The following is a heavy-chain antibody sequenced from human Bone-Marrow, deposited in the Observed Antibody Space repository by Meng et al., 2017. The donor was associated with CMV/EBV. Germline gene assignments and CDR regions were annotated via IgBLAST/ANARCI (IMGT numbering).Heavy chain of an antibody. CDR2: IADSRNT. V-gene: IGHV4-38-2*02. J-gene: IGHJ3*02. CDR3: AREVGAPYFDM. CDR1: GSSVSRGYY. Sequence: GSLRLSCAVSGSSVSRGYYWAWIRQPPGKRLEWIGSIADSRNTYYTPSLQSRLTISVDTSKNQFSLRLTSVTAADTAVCYCAREVGAPYFDMWGQGTMVTVSS. D-gene: IGHD1-26*01.